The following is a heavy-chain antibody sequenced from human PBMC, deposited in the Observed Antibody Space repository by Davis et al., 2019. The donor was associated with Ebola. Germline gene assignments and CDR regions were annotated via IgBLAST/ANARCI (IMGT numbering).Heavy chain of an antibody. D-gene: IGHD5-18*01. V-gene: IGHV3-30-3*01. CDR2: ISYDGSNK. CDR1: GFTFSSYG. J-gene: IGHJ4*02. CDR3: ARVVDTAMVTGYFDY. Sequence: GESLKISCAASGFTFSSYGMHWVRQAPGKGLEWLAVISYDGSNKYYADSVKGRFTISRDNAKNSLYLQMNSLRAEDTAVYYCARVVDTAMVTGYFDYWGQGTLVTVSS.